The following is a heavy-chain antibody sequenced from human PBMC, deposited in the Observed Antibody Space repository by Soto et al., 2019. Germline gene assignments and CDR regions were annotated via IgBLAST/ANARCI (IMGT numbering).Heavy chain of an antibody. V-gene: IGHV3-7*01. D-gene: IGHD3-16*01. CDR1: GFTFSTYW. CDR2: MDQDGSET. CDR3: VCGGNFFIY. J-gene: IGHJ4*02. Sequence: EVQLVESGGGLVQPGGSLRLSCAASGFTFSTYWMTWVRQPPGKGLEWVANMDQDGSETYYVDSGRGRFTVSRDNAKTSLYLQMNSLRVEDTAVYYCVCGGNFFIYWGQGTLVTVSP.